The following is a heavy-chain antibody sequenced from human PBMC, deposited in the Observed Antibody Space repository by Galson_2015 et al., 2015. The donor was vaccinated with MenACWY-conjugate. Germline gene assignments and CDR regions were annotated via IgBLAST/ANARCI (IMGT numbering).Heavy chain of an antibody. J-gene: IGHJ4*02. D-gene: IGHD3-10*01. CDR2: ISAGDGNP. CDR1: GYTFASYT. V-gene: IGHV1-3*01. CDR3: ARDGGLRFGELFPQDS. Sequence: SVKVSCKASGYTFASYTIHWVRQAPGQRLEWMGWISAGDGNPKYSQKFQDKVTFTRDTSANTAYMELSTLTSEDTAVYYCARDGGLRFGELFPQDSGGQGPLVPVS.